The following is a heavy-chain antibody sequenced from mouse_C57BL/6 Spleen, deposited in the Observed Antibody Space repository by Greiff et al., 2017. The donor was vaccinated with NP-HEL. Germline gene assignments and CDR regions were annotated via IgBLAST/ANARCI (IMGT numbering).Heavy chain of an antibody. V-gene: IGHV1-19*01. CDR2: INPYNGGT. Sequence: EVQLQQSGPVLVKPGASVKMSCKASGYTFTDYYMNWVKQSHGKSLEWIGVINPYNGGTSYNQKFKGKATLTVDKSSSTAYMELNSLTSEDSAVYYCAREGDFTTVRYFDVWGTGTTVTVSS. J-gene: IGHJ1*03. CDR3: AREGDFTTVRYFDV. D-gene: IGHD1-1*01. CDR1: GYTFTDYY.